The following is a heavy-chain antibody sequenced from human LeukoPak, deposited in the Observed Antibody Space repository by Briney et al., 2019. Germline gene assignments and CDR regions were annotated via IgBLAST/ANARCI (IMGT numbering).Heavy chain of an antibody. Sequence: PGGSLRLSCAASGFTFSNVWMSWVRQAPGRGLEWVGRIKRKGDDGTIGYAAPVKGRLSVSRDDSKNMLYLQMNSLKSEDTAVYYCTAGTGRSDFDYWGQGTLVTVSS. D-gene: IGHD3/OR15-3a*01. CDR3: TAGTGRSDFDY. CDR1: GFTFSNVW. V-gene: IGHV3-15*01. J-gene: IGHJ4*02. CDR2: IKRKGDDGTI.